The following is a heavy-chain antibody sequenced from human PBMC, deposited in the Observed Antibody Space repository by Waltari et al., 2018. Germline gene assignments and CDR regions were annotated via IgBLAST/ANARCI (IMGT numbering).Heavy chain of an antibody. J-gene: IGHJ6*02. CDR2: ISSSSSTI. D-gene: IGHD3-16*01. V-gene: IGHV3-48*01. Sequence: EVQLVESGGGLVQPGGSLRLSCAASGFTFSSYSMNWVRQAPGKGLEWVSYISSSSSTIYYADSVKGRFTISRDNAKNSLYLQMNSLRAEDTAVYYCARGVDDYVFRPMVDYYYGMDVWGQGTTVTVSS. CDR1: GFTFSSYS. CDR3: ARGVDDYVFRPMVDYYYGMDV.